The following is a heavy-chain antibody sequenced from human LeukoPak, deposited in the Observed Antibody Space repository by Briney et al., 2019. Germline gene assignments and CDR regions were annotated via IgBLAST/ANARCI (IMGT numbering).Heavy chain of an antibody. V-gene: IGHV1-2*02. D-gene: IGHD3-10*01. Sequence: VASVKVSCKASGYTFTGYYMHWVRQAPGQGLEWMGWINPNSGGTNYAQKFQGRVTMTRDTSISTAYMELSRLRSDDTAVYYCARERGFGELPKNYWGQGTLVTVSS. CDR3: ARERGFGELPKNY. J-gene: IGHJ4*02. CDR1: GYTFTGYY. CDR2: INPNSGGT.